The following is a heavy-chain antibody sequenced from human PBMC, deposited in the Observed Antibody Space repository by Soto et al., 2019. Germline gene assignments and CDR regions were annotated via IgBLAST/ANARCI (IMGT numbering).Heavy chain of an antibody. D-gene: IGHD6-13*01. Sequence: QVQLQESGPGLVKPSETLSLTCTVSGGSVSSGSYYWSWIRQPPGKGLECIGYIYYSGSTNYNPSLKSRVTISVDTSKNQFSLKLSSVTAADTAVYYCARVSSSWGLVSYIDYWGQGTLVTVSS. CDR2: IYYSGST. CDR1: GGSVSSGSYY. CDR3: ARVSSSWGLVSYIDY. V-gene: IGHV4-61*01. J-gene: IGHJ4*02.